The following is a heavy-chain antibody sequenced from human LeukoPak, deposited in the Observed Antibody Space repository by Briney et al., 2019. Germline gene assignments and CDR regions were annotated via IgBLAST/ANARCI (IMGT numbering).Heavy chain of an antibody. Sequence: GGSLRLSCAASGFTFSNAWMCWVRQAPGKGLEWVGRIKSKTDGGTTDYAAPVKGRFTISRDDSKNTLYPQMNSLKTEDTAVYYCTTDLSLRKWIQLWLRRTDYWGQGTLVTVSS. CDR2: IKSKTDGGTT. CDR1: GFTFSNAW. CDR3: TTDLSLRKWIQLWLRRTDY. V-gene: IGHV3-15*01. D-gene: IGHD5-18*01. J-gene: IGHJ4*02.